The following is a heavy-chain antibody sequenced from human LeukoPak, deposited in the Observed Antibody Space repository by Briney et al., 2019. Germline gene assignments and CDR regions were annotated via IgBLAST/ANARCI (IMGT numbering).Heavy chain of an antibody. D-gene: IGHD6-19*01. J-gene: IGHJ5*02. Sequence: GGSLRLSCAASGITFSTYGMHWVRQSPGKGLEWVATISYDGINEYYAESVKGRFTISRDNSYNTLYLQMNSLRPEDTAVYFCAQDQRTAVAGPKFDDWGQGTLVTVSS. CDR1: GITFSTYG. CDR3: AQDQRTAVAGPKFDD. V-gene: IGHV3-30*18. CDR2: ISYDGINE.